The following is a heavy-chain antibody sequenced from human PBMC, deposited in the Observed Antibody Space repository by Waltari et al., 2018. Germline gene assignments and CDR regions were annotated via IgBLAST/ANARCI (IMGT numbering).Heavy chain of an antibody. CDR2: RKQDGSEK. D-gene: IGHD3-3*01. CDR3: AKARGLGELFGVVTS. J-gene: IGHJ4*02. CDR1: RFTFRSYW. V-gene: IGHV3-7*03. Sequence: EVQLVESGGGLVQPGGSLRLSCAASRFTFRSYWLSWVRQAPGKGLELVANRKQDGSEKYYVDSVKGRFTISRDNAKNSLYLQMNSLRAEDTAVYYCAKARGLGELFGVVTSWGQGTLVTVSS.